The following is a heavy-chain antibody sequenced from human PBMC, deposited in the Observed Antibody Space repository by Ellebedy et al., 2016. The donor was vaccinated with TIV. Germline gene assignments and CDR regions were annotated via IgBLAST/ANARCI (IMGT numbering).Heavy chain of an antibody. CDR2: ISSTGSRT. CDR3: AKGRGGGSDTSAPRYYFDY. CDR1: GFTFSSYA. D-gene: IGHD3-22*01. V-gene: IGHV3-23*01. J-gene: IGHJ4*02. Sequence: GESLKISCAASGFTFSSYAMCWVRQAPGKGLEWVSTISSTGSRTYYADSVEGRFIISRDNSKKTLYLQMNSLRAEDTAVYYCAKGRGGGSDTSAPRYYFDYWGLGTLVTVSS.